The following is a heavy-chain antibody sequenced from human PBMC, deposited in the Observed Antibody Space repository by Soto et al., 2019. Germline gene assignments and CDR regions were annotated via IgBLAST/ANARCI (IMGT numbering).Heavy chain of an antibody. CDR1: GFTFNNYA. D-gene: IGHD6-13*01. Sequence: WGSLRLSCAASGFTFNNYAINFIRHSPWKGLEWVSVISGSAGSTYYADSVKGRFTITRDNSKNTLYLQMSSLRVEDTAVYYCAKAGGAAGTVDYFDYWGQGTLVTVSS. V-gene: IGHV3-23*01. J-gene: IGHJ4*02. CDR2: ISGSAGST. CDR3: AKAGGAAGTVDYFDY.